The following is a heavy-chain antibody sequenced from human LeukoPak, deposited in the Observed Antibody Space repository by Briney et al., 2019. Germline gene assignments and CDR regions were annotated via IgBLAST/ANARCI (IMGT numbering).Heavy chain of an antibody. CDR2: INPNSGDT. J-gene: IGHJ4*02. CDR3: ARAGPFYSGNYLGF. Sequence: ASVKVSCKASGYTFTGYYMNGVRQAPGQGLEWMGWINPNSGDTNSAQKFQGRVTMTRDTSISTAYMELSSLTSDDTAVYYCARAGPFYSGNYLGFWGQGTLVTVSS. V-gene: IGHV1-2*02. CDR1: GYTFTGYY. D-gene: IGHD1-26*01.